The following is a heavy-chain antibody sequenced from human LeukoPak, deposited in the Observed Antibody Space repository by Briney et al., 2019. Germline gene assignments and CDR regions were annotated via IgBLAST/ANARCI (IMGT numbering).Heavy chain of an antibody. V-gene: IGHV4-59*01. Sequence: SETLSLTCTVSGGYIGSYYWSWIRQPPGKGLEWIGYIYYSGSTNYNPSLKSRVTISVDTSKNQFSLKLSSVTAADTAVYYCARISYSSSWNQVDYWGQGTLVTVSS. CDR2: IYYSGST. CDR1: GGYIGSYY. J-gene: IGHJ4*02. D-gene: IGHD6-13*01. CDR3: ARISYSSSWNQVDY.